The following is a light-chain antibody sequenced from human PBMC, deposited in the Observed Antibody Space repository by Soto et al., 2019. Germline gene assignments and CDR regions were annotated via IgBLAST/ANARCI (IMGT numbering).Light chain of an antibody. CDR1: RDISNS. Sequence: DIQMTQSPSSVSASVGDRLTITCRASRDISNSLAWYQQTPGKAPKLLLRGASSLHRGAPSRFSGGGAGTEFTLTISSLQPEDFPTYDCQQTSAFPRTVGQGTKVYVK. V-gene: IGKV1-12*01. J-gene: IGKJ1*01. CDR2: GAS. CDR3: QQTSAFPRT.